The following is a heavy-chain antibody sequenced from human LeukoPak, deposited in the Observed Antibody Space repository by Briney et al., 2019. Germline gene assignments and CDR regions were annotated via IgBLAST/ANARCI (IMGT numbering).Heavy chain of an antibody. Sequence: SETLFLTCSVSAGSISSHYWSWIRQPPGKGLEWLGHAYYSGTTNYNPSLKSRVSISVDTSKNQFSLRLSSVTAADTAVYYCARGRSSNWRRDECYMDVWGKGTTVTVSS. CDR1: AGSISSHY. V-gene: IGHV4-59*11. CDR2: AYYSGTT. CDR3: ARGRSSNWRRDECYMDV. D-gene: IGHD6-13*01. J-gene: IGHJ6*03.